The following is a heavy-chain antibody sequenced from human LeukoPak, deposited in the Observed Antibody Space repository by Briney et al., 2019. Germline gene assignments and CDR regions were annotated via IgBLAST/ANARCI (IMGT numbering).Heavy chain of an antibody. CDR1: GFTFSSYA. J-gene: IGHJ4*02. D-gene: IGHD4-17*01. Sequence: GRSLRLSCAASGFTFSSYAMHWVRQAPGKGLEWVAVISYDGSNKYYADSVKGRFTISRDNSKNTLYLQLNSLRAEDMAVYYCARDRGYDYGDSPIDYWGQGTLVTVSS. CDR3: ARDRGYDYGDSPIDY. V-gene: IGHV3-30*04. CDR2: ISYDGSNK.